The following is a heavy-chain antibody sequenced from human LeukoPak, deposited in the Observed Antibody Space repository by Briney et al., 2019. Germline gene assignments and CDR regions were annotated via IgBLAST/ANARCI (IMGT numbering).Heavy chain of an antibody. V-gene: IGHV4-59*08. CDR2: SHYTRSA. CDR3: AGTREGDIAASYAFHI. J-gene: IGHJ3*02. D-gene: IGHD6-13*01. CDR1: GGSMRSDY. Sequence: KPSETLSLTCTVSGGSMRSDYWSWIRQPPGKGLEWIGYSHYTRSANYDPSLESRATISVDTSKNQLSLRLSSVTAADTAVYYCAGTREGDIAASYAFHIWGQGTMVTVSS.